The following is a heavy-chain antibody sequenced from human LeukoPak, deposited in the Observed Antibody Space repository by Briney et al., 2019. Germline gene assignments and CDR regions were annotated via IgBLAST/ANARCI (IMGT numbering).Heavy chain of an antibody. Sequence: GASVKVSCKASGGTFSSYAISWVRQAPGQGLERMGGIIPIFGTANYAQKFQGRVTITADESTSTAYMELSSLRSEDTAVYYCARGAVAGTGHYYYYGMDVWGQGTTVTVSS. CDR1: GGTFSSYA. CDR2: IIPIFGTA. V-gene: IGHV1-69*01. J-gene: IGHJ6*02. D-gene: IGHD6-19*01. CDR3: ARGAVAGTGHYYYYGMDV.